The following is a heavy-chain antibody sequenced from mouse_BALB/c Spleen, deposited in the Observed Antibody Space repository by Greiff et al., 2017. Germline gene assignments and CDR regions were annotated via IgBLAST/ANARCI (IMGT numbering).Heavy chain of an antibody. CDR2: IYPGDGDT. CDR1: GYTFTSYW. V-gene: IGHV1-87*01. Sequence: QVQLQQSGAELARPGASVKLSCKASGYTFTSYWMQWVKQRPGQGLEWIGAIYPGDGDTRYTQKFKGKATLTADKSSSTAYMQLSSLPSEDSAVYYCARGGNSYWYFDVWGAGTTVTVSS. J-gene: IGHJ1*01. CDR3: ARGGNSYWYFDV. D-gene: IGHD2-1*01.